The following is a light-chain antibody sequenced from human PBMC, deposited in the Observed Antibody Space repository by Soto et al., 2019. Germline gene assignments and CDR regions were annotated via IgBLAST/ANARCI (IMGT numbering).Light chain of an antibody. V-gene: IGKV3D-20*02. CDR1: QSVGRDY. Sequence: EIVLTQSPGTLSLSPGESVTLSCRASQSVGRDYLAWFQHKPGQAPRPLVHHASTRATGVPDRFSGSGSGTDFTFTVSRLEPEDFAVYYWQQRSNWPPFTFGPGTKVDF. CDR3: QQRSNWPPFT. J-gene: IGKJ3*01. CDR2: HAS.